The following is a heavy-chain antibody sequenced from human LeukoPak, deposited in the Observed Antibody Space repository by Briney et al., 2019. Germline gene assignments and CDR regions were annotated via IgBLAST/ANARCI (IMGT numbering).Heavy chain of an antibody. Sequence: GVLRLSYAASGFIFSSYSMNWVRQAPGKGLEWVSYISSSSSTIYYADSVKGRFTISRDNAKNSLYLQMNSLRAEDTAVYYCAREEEGDAFDIWGQGTMVTVSS. CDR1: GFIFSSYS. V-gene: IGHV3-48*01. J-gene: IGHJ3*02. CDR2: ISSSSSTI. CDR3: AREEEGDAFDI.